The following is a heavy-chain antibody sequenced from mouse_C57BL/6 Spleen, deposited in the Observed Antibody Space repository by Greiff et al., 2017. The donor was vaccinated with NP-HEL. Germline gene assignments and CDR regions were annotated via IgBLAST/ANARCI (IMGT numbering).Heavy chain of an antibody. CDR3: TTSGYYEY. CDR2: IDPANGDT. Sequence: VQLQQSGAELVRPGASVKLSCTASGFNIKDDYMHWVKQRPEQGLEWIGWIDPANGDTEYASKFQGKATITADTSSNTAYLQLSSLTSEDTAVYYCTTSGYYEYWGQGTTLTVSS. CDR1: GFNIKDDY. J-gene: IGHJ2*01. V-gene: IGHV14-4*01. D-gene: IGHD2-3*01.